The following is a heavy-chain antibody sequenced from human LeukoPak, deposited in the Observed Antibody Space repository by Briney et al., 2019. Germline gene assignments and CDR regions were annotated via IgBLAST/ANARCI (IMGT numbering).Heavy chain of an antibody. CDR1: GFTFSSYG. Sequence: PGGSLRLSCAASGFTFSSYGMSWVRQAPGKGLEWVSAISGSGGSTYYADSVKGRFTISRDNSKNTLYLQMNSLRAEDTAVYYCAKFGRDGSGHRTYWGQGTLVTVSS. V-gene: IGHV3-23*01. J-gene: IGHJ4*02. CDR2: ISGSGGST. CDR3: AKFGRDGSGHRTY. D-gene: IGHD3-10*01.